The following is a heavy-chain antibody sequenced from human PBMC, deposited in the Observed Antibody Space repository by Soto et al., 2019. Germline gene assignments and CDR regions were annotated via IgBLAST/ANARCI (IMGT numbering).Heavy chain of an antibody. J-gene: IGHJ4*02. D-gene: IGHD3-22*01. Sequence: GESLKISCKGSGYSFAGYWITWVRQKPGKGPEWMGRIDPSDSQTYYSPSFRGHVTISVTKSITTVFLQWSSLRASDTAMYYCARQIYDSDTGPNFQYYFDSWGQGTPVTVSS. CDR3: ARQIYDSDTGPNFQYYFDS. CDR2: IDPSDSQT. V-gene: IGHV5-10-1*01. CDR1: GYSFAGYW.